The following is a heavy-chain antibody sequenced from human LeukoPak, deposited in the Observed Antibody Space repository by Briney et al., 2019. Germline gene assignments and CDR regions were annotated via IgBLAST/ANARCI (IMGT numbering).Heavy chain of an antibody. D-gene: IGHD6-19*01. J-gene: IGHJ4*02. CDR1: GFTFSSCA. V-gene: IGHV3-23*01. CDR3: AKNRGKGAVTGTGEFDY. Sequence: GGSLRLSCAASGFTFSSCAMSWVRQAPGKGLEWVSTLSASASDGGAYYEDSVKGRFNISRDNSKNTLYLQMNSLRAEDTAIYYCAKNRGKGAVTGTGEFDYWGQGTLVTVSS. CDR2: LSASASDGGA.